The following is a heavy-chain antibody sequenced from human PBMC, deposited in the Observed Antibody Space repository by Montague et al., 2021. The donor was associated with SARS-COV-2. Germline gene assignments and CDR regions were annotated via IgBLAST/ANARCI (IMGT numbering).Heavy chain of an antibody. V-gene: IGHV3-30-3*01. CDR2: ISYDGSNK. CDR3: ARAAQKQYVLLWFGELLHDAFDI. Sequence: SLRLPCPASGFTFSSYAMHWVRRAPGKGLEWVAVISYDGSNKYYXDSVKGRFTISRDNSKNTLYLQMNSLRAEDTAVYYCARAAQKQYVLLWFGELLHDAFDIWGQGTMVTVSS. J-gene: IGHJ3*02. D-gene: IGHD3-10*01. CDR1: GFTFSSYA.